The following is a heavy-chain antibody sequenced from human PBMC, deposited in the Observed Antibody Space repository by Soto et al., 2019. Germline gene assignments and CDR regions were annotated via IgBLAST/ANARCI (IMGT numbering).Heavy chain of an antibody. CDR2: ISDGGTTI. D-gene: IGHD2-8*02. V-gene: IGHV3-48*03. Sequence: EAELVESGGGLVQPGGSLTLSCAASGFIFSDYEVDWVRQAPGRGPEWISYISDGGTTIYYAASVKGRFTISRDDAKKSLYLHMNNLRVDDTAIYFCVKEYCTGGTCFGAFDLWGQGTVVTVSS. CDR1: GFIFSDYE. J-gene: IGHJ3*01. CDR3: VKEYCTGGTCFGAFDL.